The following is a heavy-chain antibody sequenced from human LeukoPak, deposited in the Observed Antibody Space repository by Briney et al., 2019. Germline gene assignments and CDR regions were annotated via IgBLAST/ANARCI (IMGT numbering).Heavy chain of an antibody. J-gene: IGHJ4*02. V-gene: IGHV3-30*02. CDR1: GFTFSSYG. D-gene: IGHD2-2*01. CDR3: APKAEGYCSSTCCSDY. Sequence: PGGSLRLSCAASGFTFSSYGMHWVRQAPGKGLEWVAFIQYDGGNKYYADSVKGRFTISRDNSKNTLYLQMNSLRTEDTAVYYCAPKAEGYCSSTCCSDYWGQGTLVTVSS. CDR2: IQYDGGNK.